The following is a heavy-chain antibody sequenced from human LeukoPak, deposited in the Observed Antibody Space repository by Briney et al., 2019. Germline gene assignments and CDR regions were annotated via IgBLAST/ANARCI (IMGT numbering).Heavy chain of an antibody. CDR2: ISWNSGSI. Sequence: GGSLRLSCAASGFTFDDYAMHWVRQAPGKGLEWVSGISWNSGSIGYADSVKGRFTISRDNAKNSLYLQMNSLRAEDTALYYCAKGSVGATDFDYWGQGTLVTVSS. J-gene: IGHJ4*02. D-gene: IGHD1-26*01. CDR3: AKGSVGATDFDY. V-gene: IGHV3-9*01. CDR1: GFTFDDYA.